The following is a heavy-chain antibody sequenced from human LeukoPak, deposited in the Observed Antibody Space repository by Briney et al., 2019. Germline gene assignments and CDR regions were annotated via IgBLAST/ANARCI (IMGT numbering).Heavy chain of an antibody. J-gene: IGHJ4*02. CDR3: ARHRRDYHDRRSHFDY. Sequence: SETLSLTCTVSGVSISSYYWSWIRQPPGKGLEWIGDIYSSGTTHYNPSLKGRVTLSVATSKNQLSLELSSVTAADTAVYYCARHRRDYHDRRSHFDYWGQGTLVTVSS. D-gene: IGHD3-22*01. CDR2: IYSSGTT. CDR1: GVSISSYY. V-gene: IGHV4-4*09.